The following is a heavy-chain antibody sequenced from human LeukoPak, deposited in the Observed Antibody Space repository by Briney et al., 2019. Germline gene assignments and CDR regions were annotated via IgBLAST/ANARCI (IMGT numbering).Heavy chain of an antibody. CDR2: IPYVGTA. Sequence: SETLSLTCTVSGGSFSPYYWGWIRQPPGKRPEWIAYIPYVGTATYNPSLKSRVTISVDTSKNQFSLKLRSVTAADTAVYYCARPQWIDTMGPWFDPWGQGTLVTVSS. V-gene: IGHV4-59*01. CDR3: ARPQWIDTMGPWFDP. D-gene: IGHD3-10*01. J-gene: IGHJ5*02. CDR1: GGSFSPYY.